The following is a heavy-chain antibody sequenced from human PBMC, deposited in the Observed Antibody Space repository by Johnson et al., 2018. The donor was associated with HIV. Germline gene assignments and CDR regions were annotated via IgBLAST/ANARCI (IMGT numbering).Heavy chain of an antibody. CDR2: IYSGGTT. Sequence: VQLVESGGGLVQPGRSLRLSCAASGFTFDDYAIHWVRQAPGKGLEWVSVIYSGGTTYYADSVKGRFTISRDNAKNSLYLQMNSLRAEDTALYYCARVLVAADYAFDIWGQGTMVTVSS. D-gene: IGHD1-26*01. J-gene: IGHJ3*02. CDR1: GFTFDDYA. CDR3: ARVLVAADYAFDI. V-gene: IGHV3-20*04.